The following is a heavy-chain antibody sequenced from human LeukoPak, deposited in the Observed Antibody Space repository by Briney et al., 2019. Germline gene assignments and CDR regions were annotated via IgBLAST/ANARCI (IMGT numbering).Heavy chain of an antibody. J-gene: IGHJ4*02. CDR1: GFTFSSFG. CDR2: ITSSSSYT. V-gene: IGHV3-21*05. Sequence: GGSLRLSCAASGFTFSSFGMNWVRQAPGKGLEWVSYITSSSSYTSYADSVRGLFTISRDNAKDSLYLQMNSLRAEDTAVYYCARGGVDYWGQGTLVTVSS. CDR3: ARGGVDY.